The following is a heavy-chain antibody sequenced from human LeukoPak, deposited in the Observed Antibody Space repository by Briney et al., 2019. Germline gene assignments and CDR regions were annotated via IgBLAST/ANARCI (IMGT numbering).Heavy chain of an antibody. CDR1: VYILRLYH. J-gene: IGHJ4*02. CDR3: ARDYSGYPEIRGFDY. V-gene: IGHV1-2*02. D-gene: IGHD5-12*01. CDR2: INTNSGGT. Sequence: ASEELFCGSCVYILRLYHTQCARRPPGQGLVWMLCINTNSGGTNYAQKIQGRVTMTRETSISTAYMVLSRLRSDDTAVYYCARDYSGYPEIRGFDYWGQGTLVTVSS.